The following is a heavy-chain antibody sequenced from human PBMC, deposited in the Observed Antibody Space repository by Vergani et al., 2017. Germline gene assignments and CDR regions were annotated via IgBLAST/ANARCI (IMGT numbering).Heavy chain of an antibody. CDR3: ARARGRDSSTSLRWFYP. J-gene: IGHJ5*02. CDR2: MNPNSGNT. CDR1: GYTFTSYD. V-gene: IGHV1-8*01. D-gene: IGHD6-6*01. Sequence: QVQLVQSGAEVKKPGASVKVSCKASGYTFTSYDINWVRQATGQGLEWMGWMNPNSGNTVYAKKFQGRVTMTRNTSISTAYMELSSLRSEDTAVYYCARARGRDSSTSLRWFYPWGQGTLVTVSS.